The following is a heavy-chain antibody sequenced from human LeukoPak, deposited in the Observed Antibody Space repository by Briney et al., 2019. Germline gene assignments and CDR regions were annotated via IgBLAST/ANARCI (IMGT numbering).Heavy chain of an antibody. CDR1: GFTFDDYA. J-gene: IGHJ4*02. V-gene: IGHV3-20*04. Sequence: GGSLRLSCAASGFTFDDYAMHWVRQAPGKGLEWVSGINWNGGSTGYADSVKGRFTISRDNAQNSLYLQMNSLRAEDTAVYYSARGPHSSGYYGHYFDYWGLGTLVTVSS. CDR2: INWNGGST. CDR3: ARGPHSSGYYGHYFDY. D-gene: IGHD3-22*01.